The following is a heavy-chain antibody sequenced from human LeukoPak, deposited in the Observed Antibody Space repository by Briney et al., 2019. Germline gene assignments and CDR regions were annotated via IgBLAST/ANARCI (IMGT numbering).Heavy chain of an antibody. J-gene: IGHJ3*02. CDR3: ANLLIAVALGDAFDI. V-gene: IGHV3-30-3*01. D-gene: IGHD6-19*01. CDR1: GFTFDNYA. CDR2: ISYDGNRE. Sequence: PGGSLRLSCEASGFTFDNYAMHWVRQAPGKRLEWVAVISYDGNREYYPDSVKGRFTISRDNSKNTLYLQMNSLRAEDTAVYYCANLLIAVALGDAFDIWGQGTMVTVSS.